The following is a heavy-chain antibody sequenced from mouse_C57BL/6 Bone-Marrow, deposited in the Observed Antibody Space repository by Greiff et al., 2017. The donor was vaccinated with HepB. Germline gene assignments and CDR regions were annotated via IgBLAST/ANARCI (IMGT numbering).Heavy chain of an antibody. CDR2: ISSGGSYT. D-gene: IGHD1-1*01. Sequence: EVMLVESGGDLVKPGGSLKLSCAASGFTFSSYGMSWVRQTPDKRLEWVATISSGGSYTYYPDSVKGRFTISRDNAKNTLYLQMSSLTSEDTAMYYCANSVVAPYYAMDYWGQGTSVTVSS. J-gene: IGHJ4*01. V-gene: IGHV5-6*02. CDR3: ANSVVAPYYAMDY. CDR1: GFTFSSYG.